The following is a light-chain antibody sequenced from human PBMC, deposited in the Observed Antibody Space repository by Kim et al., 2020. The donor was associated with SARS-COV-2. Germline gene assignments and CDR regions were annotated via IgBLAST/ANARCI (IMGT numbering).Light chain of an antibody. J-gene: IGKJ4*01. CDR3: QQRNNWPIT. CDR2: DVS. V-gene: IGKV3-11*01. CDR1: QSVSSY. Sequence: LSPGERATLSGRASQSVSSYLAWYQQKPGQAPRLLIYDVSNRATGIPARFSGSGSGTDFTLTISSLEPEDVAVYYCQQRNNWPITFGEGTKVEIK.